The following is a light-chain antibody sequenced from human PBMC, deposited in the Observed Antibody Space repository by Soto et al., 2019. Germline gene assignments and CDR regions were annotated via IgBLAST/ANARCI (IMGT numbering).Light chain of an antibody. CDR2: DAS. V-gene: IGKV3-11*01. CDR3: QQRSNWAWT. CDR1: QSVSSY. J-gene: IGKJ1*01. Sequence: EIVLTQSPATLSLSPGERATLSYRASQSVSSYLAWYQQKPGQAPRILIYDASNRDTGIPARFSGSGSGTDFTLPLSRLEPEDFAVYYCQQRSNWAWTFGQGTKVDIK.